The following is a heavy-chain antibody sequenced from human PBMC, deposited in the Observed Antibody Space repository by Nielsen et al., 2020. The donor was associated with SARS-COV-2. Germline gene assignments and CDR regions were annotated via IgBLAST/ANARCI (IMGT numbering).Heavy chain of an antibody. CDR1: GYTFTSYA. D-gene: IGHD6-13*01. V-gene: IGHV1-3*01. Sequence: ASVKVSCRASGYTFTSYAMHWVRQAPGQRLEWMGWINAGNGNTKYSQKFQGRVTITRDTSASTAYMELSSLRSEDTAVNYCARGPLAAAGTADYWGQGTLVTVSS. CDR3: ARGPLAAAGTADY. J-gene: IGHJ4*02. CDR2: INAGNGNT.